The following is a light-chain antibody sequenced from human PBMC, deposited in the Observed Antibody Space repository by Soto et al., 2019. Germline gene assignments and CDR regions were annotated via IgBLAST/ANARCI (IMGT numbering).Light chain of an antibody. J-gene: IGKJ4*01. CDR2: GES. CDR3: QQLHSWGVT. V-gene: IGKV1-9*01. Sequence: DIQLTQSPYFLSASVGDRVTITCRASQGIGSYLAWYQQKPGKASKLLVSGESTLQSGVPSRFSGSESGTEFTLTISSLQPEDFAPYSCQQLHSWGVTFGGGTKVEIK. CDR1: QGIGSY.